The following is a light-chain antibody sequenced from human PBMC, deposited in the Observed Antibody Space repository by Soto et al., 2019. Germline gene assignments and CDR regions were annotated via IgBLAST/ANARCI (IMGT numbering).Light chain of an antibody. CDR1: QSVSNNY. CDR3: QQYEAVVT. V-gene: IGKV3-20*01. CDR2: GAS. Sequence: EIVLTQSPGTLSLSPGERATLSCRASQSVSNNYLAWYQQKPGQAPRLLIYGASSRATGIPDRFSGSGSGTDFTLTISRLEPEDVAVYYCQQYEAVVTFGQGTKWIS. J-gene: IGKJ1*01.